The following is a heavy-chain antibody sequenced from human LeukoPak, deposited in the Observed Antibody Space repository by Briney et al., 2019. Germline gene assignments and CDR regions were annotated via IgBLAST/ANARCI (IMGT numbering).Heavy chain of an antibody. Sequence: SETLSLTCTVSGGSISSYYWSWIRQPPGKGLEWIGYIYYSGSTNYNPSLKSRVTISVDTSKNQFSLKLSSVTAADTAVYYCARQAGTTRYGMDVWGQGTMVTVSS. J-gene: IGHJ6*02. CDR3: ARQAGTTRYGMDV. CDR1: GGSISSYY. D-gene: IGHD1-7*01. V-gene: IGHV4-59*08. CDR2: IYYSGST.